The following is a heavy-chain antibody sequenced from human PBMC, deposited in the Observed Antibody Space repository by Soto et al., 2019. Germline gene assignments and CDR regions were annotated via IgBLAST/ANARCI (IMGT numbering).Heavy chain of an antibody. Sequence: EVQLLESGGGLAQPGGSLRLSCAASGFTFSSYAMSWVRQAPGKGLEWVSAISGSGGSTYYADSVKGRFTISRDNSKNTLYLQMNSLRAEDTAVYYCAKGDSSGYYYLVDYWGQGTLVTVSS. CDR3: AKGDSSGYYYLVDY. J-gene: IGHJ4*02. CDR1: GFTFSSYA. D-gene: IGHD3-22*01. CDR2: ISGSGGST. V-gene: IGHV3-23*01.